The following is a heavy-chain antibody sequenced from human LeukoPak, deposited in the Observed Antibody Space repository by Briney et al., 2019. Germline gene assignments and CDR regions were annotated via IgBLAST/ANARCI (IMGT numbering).Heavy chain of an antibody. CDR1: GFTFSSYW. V-gene: IGHV3-7*03. Sequence: GGSLRLSCAASGFTFSSYWMSWVRQAPGKGLEWVANIKEDGSEKYYVDSVKGRFTISRDNSKNTLYLQMNSLRAEDTAVYYCAKKGLVITSYYFDYWGQGTLVTVSS. CDR2: IKEDGSEK. J-gene: IGHJ4*02. D-gene: IGHD3-22*01. CDR3: AKKGLVITSYYFDY.